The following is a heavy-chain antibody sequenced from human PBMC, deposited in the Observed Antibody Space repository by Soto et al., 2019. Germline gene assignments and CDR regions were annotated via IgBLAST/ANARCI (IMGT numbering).Heavy chain of an antibody. D-gene: IGHD3-3*01. CDR3: ARKGFIFLDCLFDY. V-gene: IGHV3-30-3*01. CDR1: RFTFSSYT. CDR2: ISYDGSNK. Sequence: QVQLVESGGGVVQPGRSLRLSCAASRFTFSSYTMHWVRQAPGKGLEWVAVISYDGSNKYYADSVKGRFTISRDNSKNTLYLQMNSLTADDTALYYCARKGFIFLDCLFDYWGQGTLVTVSS. J-gene: IGHJ4*02.